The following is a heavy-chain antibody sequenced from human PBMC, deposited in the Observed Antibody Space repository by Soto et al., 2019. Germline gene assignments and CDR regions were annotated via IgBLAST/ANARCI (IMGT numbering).Heavy chain of an antibody. CDR1: GFTFSSYA. J-gene: IGHJ1*01. Sequence: GGSLRLSCAASGFTFSSYAMSWVRQAPGKGLEWVSVISASDGGTYYADSAKGRFTISRDNSKNTLYLQMNSLRAEDTAVYYCAKLYYYDSSGYFQYFQYWGQGTLVTVSS. D-gene: IGHD3-22*01. V-gene: IGHV3-23*01. CDR2: ISASDGGT. CDR3: AKLYYYDSSGYFQYFQY.